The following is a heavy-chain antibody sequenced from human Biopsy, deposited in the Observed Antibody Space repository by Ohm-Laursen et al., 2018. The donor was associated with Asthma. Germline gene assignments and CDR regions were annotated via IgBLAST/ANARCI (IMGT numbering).Heavy chain of an antibody. Sequence: SLRLSCSAAGFTFSSYGMHWVRQAPGKGLEWVAVIWYDGGNKYYADSVKGRFIISRDNSKNTLYLQMNSLRAEDTAVYYCARDIVATMIGYYYYGMDVWGQGTTVTVSS. D-gene: IGHD5-12*01. J-gene: IGHJ6*02. CDR1: GFTFSSYG. V-gene: IGHV3-33*01. CDR2: IWYDGGNK. CDR3: ARDIVATMIGYYYYGMDV.